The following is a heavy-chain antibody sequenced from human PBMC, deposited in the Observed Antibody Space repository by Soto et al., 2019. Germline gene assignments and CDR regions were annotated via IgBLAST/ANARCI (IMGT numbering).Heavy chain of an antibody. Sequence: ASVKVSCKASGFTFTSSAVQWLRQARGQRLEWIGWIVVGSGNTNYAQKFQERVTITRDMSTSTAYMELSSLRSEDTAVYYCAAAHYYDSSGYYYQSDYWGQGTLVTVSS. V-gene: IGHV1-58*01. J-gene: IGHJ4*02. CDR1: GFTFTSSA. D-gene: IGHD3-22*01. CDR2: IVVGSGNT. CDR3: AAAHYYDSSGYYYQSDY.